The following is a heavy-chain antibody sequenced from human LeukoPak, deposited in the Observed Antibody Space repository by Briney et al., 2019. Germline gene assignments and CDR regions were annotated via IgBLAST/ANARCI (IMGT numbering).Heavy chain of an antibody. J-gene: IGHJ3*02. V-gene: IGHV4-59*01. D-gene: IGHD3-22*01. Sequence: SETLSLTCTVSGGSISSYYWSWIRQPPGKGLEWIGYIYYSGSTNYNPSLKSRVTISVDTSKNQFSLKLSSVTAADTAVYYCARDDYYDSSGYSDAFDIWGQGIMVTVSS. CDR3: ARDDYYDSSGYSDAFDI. CDR1: GGSISSYY. CDR2: IYYSGST.